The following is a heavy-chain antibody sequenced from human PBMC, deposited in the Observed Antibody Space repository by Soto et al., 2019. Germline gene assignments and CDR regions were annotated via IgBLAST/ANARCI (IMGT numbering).Heavy chain of an antibody. CDR1: GFTFDDYG. J-gene: IGHJ4*02. D-gene: IGHD1-26*01. CDR3: VRGASLNFDY. CDR2: VRNGGST. V-gene: IGHV3-20*04. Sequence: EVQLVESGGGVLRPGGSLRLSCAASGFTFDDYGMSWARQAPGKGLEWVSGVRNGGSTGYADSVKGRFTISRDNAKNSLYLQMNSLRAEDTAFYYCVRGASLNFDYWGQGTLVTVSS.